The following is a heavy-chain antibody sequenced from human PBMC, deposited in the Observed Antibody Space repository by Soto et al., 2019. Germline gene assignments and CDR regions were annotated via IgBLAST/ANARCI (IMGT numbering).Heavy chain of an antibody. J-gene: IGHJ6*02. CDR3: ARLAPIAAADGMDV. CDR1: GYSISSGYY. V-gene: IGHV4-38-2*01. Sequence: SETLSLTCAVSGYSISSGYYWGLIRQSPGKGLEWIGSIYHSGSTYYNPSLKSRVIISVDTSKNQFSLKLSSVTAADTAVYYCARLAPIAAADGMDVWGQGTTVTVS. D-gene: IGHD6-13*01. CDR2: IYHSGST.